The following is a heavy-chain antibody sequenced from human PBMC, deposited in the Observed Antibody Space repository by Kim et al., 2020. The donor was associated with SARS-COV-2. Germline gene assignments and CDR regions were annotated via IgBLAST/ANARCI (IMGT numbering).Heavy chain of an antibody. CDR3: AKDQYKQNGYNSYYYYYHGVDV. CDR1: GFSFSSYG. CDR2: ISFDGSSK. Sequence: GGSLRLSCAASGFSFSSYGIHWVRQAPGKGLEWVAVISFDGSSKYYGDSVKGRFTISRDNSKNMLYLQMNSLRTEDTAVYYCAKDQYKQNGYNSYYYYYHGVDVWGQGTTVTVSS. D-gene: IGHD5-12*01. V-gene: IGHV3-30*18. J-gene: IGHJ6*02.